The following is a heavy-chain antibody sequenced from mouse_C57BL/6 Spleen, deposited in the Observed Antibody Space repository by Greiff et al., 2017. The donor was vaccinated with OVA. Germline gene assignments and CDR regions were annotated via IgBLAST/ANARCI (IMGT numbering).Heavy chain of an antibody. CDR3: ARGPHWYFDV. J-gene: IGHJ1*03. CDR2: IDPSDSYT. Sequence: VKLQQPGAELVMPGASVKLSCKASGYTFTSYWMHWVKQRPGQGLEWIGEIDPSDSYTNYNQKFKGKSTLTVDKSSSTAYMQLSSLTSEDSAVYYCARGPHWYFDVWGTGTTVTVSS. CDR1: GYTFTSYW. V-gene: IGHV1-69*01.